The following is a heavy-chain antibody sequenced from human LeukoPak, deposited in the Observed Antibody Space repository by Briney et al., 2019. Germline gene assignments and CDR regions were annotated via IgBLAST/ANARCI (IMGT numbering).Heavy chain of an antibody. D-gene: IGHD3-10*01. CDR3: ARHVSGEYFQH. Sequence: SETLSLTCTVSGGSISSYYWSWIRQPPGKGLEYIGYIYYSGSTNYNPSLKSRVTISVDTSKNQFSLKLSPVTAADTAVYYCARHVSGEYFQHWGQGTLVTVSS. V-gene: IGHV4-59*08. CDR1: GGSISSYY. J-gene: IGHJ1*01. CDR2: IYYSGST.